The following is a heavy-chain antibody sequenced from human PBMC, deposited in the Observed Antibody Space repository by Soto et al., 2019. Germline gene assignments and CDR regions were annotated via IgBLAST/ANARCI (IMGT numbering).Heavy chain of an antibody. Sequence: GASVKVSCKASGGTFSSYAISWVRQAPGQGLEWMGGIIPIFGTANYAQKFQGRVTITADESTSTAYMELSSLRSEDTAVYYCARDPASQDQGEAAAGTVDYWGQGTLVTVSS. CDR1: GGTFSSYA. CDR3: ARDPASQDQGEAAAGTVDY. D-gene: IGHD6-13*01. CDR2: IIPIFGTA. V-gene: IGHV1-69*13. J-gene: IGHJ4*02.